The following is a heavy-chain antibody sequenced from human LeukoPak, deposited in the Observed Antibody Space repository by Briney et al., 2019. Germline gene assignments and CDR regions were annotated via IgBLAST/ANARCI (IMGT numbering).Heavy chain of an antibody. CDR2: ISSSGSAI. V-gene: IGHV3-11*01. CDR3: ARDPRGITALVDYFDY. Sequence: PGGSLRLSCAASGFTFSDYYMGWIRQAPGKGLEWVSYISSSGSAIYYADSVKGRFTISRDNAKNSLYLQMSSLRVEDTAVYYCARDPRGITALVDYFDYWGQGTLVTVSS. D-gene: IGHD5-18*01. J-gene: IGHJ4*02. CDR1: GFTFSDYY.